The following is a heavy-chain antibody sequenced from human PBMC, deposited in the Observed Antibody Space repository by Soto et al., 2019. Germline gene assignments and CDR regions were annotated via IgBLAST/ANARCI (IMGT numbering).Heavy chain of an antibody. CDR2: MNPNRTNT. V-gene: IGHV1-8*01. D-gene: IGHD2-2*01. J-gene: IGHJ5*02. CDR3: VRGGFLSHVRVIIAPATLGFDP. CDR1: GYTFTTYD. Sequence: QVQLMQSGAEVKKPGASVKVSCKASGYTFTTYDINWVRQAPGQGLEWMGWMNPNRTNTGYAEKFQGRVTMTRDTSISTAYMELGSLRYDDTAVYYCVRGGFLSHVRVIIAPATLGFDPWGQGTLVTVSS.